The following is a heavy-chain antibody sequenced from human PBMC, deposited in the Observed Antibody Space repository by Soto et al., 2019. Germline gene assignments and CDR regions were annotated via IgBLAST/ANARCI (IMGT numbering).Heavy chain of an antibody. D-gene: IGHD4-17*01. Sequence: EVQLVESGGGLVQPGGSLRLSCAASGFTFCSYSMNWVRQAPGKGLEWVSYISSSSSTIYYADSVKGRFTISRDNAKNALYLQMNSLRDEDTAVYYCASEYDYGDLNYYYYGMDVWGQGTTVTVSS. CDR1: GFTFCSYS. V-gene: IGHV3-48*02. J-gene: IGHJ6*02. CDR3: ASEYDYGDLNYYYYGMDV. CDR2: ISSSSSTI.